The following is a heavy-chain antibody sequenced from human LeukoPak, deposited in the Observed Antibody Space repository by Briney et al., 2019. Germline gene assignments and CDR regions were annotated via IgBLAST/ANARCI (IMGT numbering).Heavy chain of an antibody. D-gene: IGHD6-6*01. J-gene: IGHJ4*02. CDR2: IYYSGST. Sequence: SETLSLTCTVSGGSISSHYWSWIRQPPGTGLEWIGYIYYSGSTNYNPSLKSRVTISVDTSKNQFSLKLSSVSAADTAVYYCARAIVEYSTSSSFDYCGQGTLVTVSS. CDR3: ARAIVEYSTSSSFDY. CDR1: GGSISSHY. V-gene: IGHV4-59*11.